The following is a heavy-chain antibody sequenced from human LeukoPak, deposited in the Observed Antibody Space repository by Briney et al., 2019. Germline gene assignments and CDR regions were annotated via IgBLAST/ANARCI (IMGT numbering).Heavy chain of an antibody. J-gene: IGHJ3*02. Sequence: GGSLRLSCAASGFTFINYGIHWVRQAPGKGLEWVAVIWYDGTDKYYADSVKGRFTISRDNSKNTLYLQVNSLRGEDTAVYYCARDGRAVNPFNAFDIWGQGTVVTVSS. D-gene: IGHD4-17*01. CDR3: ARDGRAVNPFNAFDI. CDR2: IWYDGTDK. CDR1: GFTFINYG. V-gene: IGHV3-33*01.